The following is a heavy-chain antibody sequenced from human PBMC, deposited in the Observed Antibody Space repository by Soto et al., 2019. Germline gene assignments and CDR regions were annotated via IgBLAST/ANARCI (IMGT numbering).Heavy chain of an antibody. D-gene: IGHD6-6*01. J-gene: IGHJ6*02. CDR2: IIPIFGTA. Sequence: SVKVSCKASGGTSSSYAISWVRQAPGQGLEWMGGIIPIFGTANYAQKFQGRVTITADESTSTAYMELSSLRSEDTAVYYCARLPAIEYSSSSDGMDVWGQGTTVTVSS. CDR1: GGTSSSYA. V-gene: IGHV1-69*13. CDR3: ARLPAIEYSSSSDGMDV.